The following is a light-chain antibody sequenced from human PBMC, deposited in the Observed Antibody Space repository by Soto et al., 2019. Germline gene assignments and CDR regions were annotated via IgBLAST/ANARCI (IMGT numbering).Light chain of an antibody. CDR3: QQYGSSVT. Sequence: ENVLTQSPGTLSLSPGERATLSCRASQGVNRYYLAWYQQKPGQAPRLLIYGASTRATGIPDRFSGSGSGTDFTLTISRLEPEDFAVYYCQQYGSSVTFGQGTRLEIK. CDR1: QGVNRYY. J-gene: IGKJ5*01. CDR2: GAS. V-gene: IGKV3-20*01.